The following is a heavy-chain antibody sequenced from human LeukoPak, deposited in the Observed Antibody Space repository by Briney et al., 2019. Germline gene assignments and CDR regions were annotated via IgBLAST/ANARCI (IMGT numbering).Heavy chain of an antibody. CDR2: ISSSSSYI. Sequence: GGSLRLSCAASGFTFSSYRMNWVRQAPGKGLEWVSSISSSSSYIYYADSVKGRFTISRDNGKNSLYLQMNSLRAEDTAVYYCARGYPKRVLPDYWGQGTLVTVSS. D-gene: IGHD2-15*01. J-gene: IGHJ4*02. CDR3: ARGYPKRVLPDY. V-gene: IGHV3-21*01. CDR1: GFTFSSYR.